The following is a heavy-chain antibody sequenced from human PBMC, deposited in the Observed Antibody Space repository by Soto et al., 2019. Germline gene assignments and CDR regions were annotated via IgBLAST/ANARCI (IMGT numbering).Heavy chain of an antibody. D-gene: IGHD5-12*01. CDR3: ERGIYEYYYYYGMDV. CDR2: ISYDGSNK. CDR1: GFTFSSYA. V-gene: IGHV3-30-3*01. J-gene: IGHJ6*02. Sequence: GSLLLACAASGFTFSSYAMHWVRQAPGKGLEWVAVISYDGSNKYYADSVKVRFTISRDNSKNTLYLQMNSLRAEDTAVYYCERGIYEYYYYYGMDVWGQGTKVTVYS.